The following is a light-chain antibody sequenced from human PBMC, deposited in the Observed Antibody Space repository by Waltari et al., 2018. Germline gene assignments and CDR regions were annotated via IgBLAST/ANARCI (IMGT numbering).Light chain of an antibody. J-gene: IGKJ2*03. Sequence: EIVVTQSPATLSLSPGERATLSCRASQSVSSRLAWYQQKPGQSPNLLIYGASNRATGMPDRFSGSGSGTEFALTITSLEHEDVAIYFWQQGSHWYSFGQGTRVEIK. CDR1: QSVSSR. V-gene: IGKV3-11*01. CDR3: QQGSHWYS. CDR2: GAS.